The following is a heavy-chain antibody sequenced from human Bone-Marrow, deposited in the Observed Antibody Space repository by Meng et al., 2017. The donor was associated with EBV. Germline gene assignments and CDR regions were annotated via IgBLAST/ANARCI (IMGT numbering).Heavy chain of an antibody. D-gene: IGHD2-8*02. CDR1: GFTFSSYW. CDR2: INEDGAVT. J-gene: IGHJ4*02. CDR3: SRDLVGSVDS. Sequence: EVPLVEAGGALVQPGGSLRLSCAASGFTFSSYWMHWVRQAPGKGLVWVSRINEDGAVTTYADSVKGRFTISRDNAKNTLYLQMNGLRAEDTAIYYCSRDLVGSVDSWGQGTLVTVSS. V-gene: IGHV3-74*03.